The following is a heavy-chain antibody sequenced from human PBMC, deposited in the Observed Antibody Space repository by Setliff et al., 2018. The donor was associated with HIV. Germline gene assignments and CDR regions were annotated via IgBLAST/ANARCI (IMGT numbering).Heavy chain of an antibody. CDR2: INHSGST. Sequence: PSETLSLTCAVYGGSFSGYYWSWIRQPPGKGLEWIGEINHSGSTNYNPSLKSRVTISVDTSKNQFSLKLSSVTAADTAVYYCAGEKYGSGSYWPYWGQGSLVTVSS. J-gene: IGHJ4*02. D-gene: IGHD3-10*01. V-gene: IGHV4-34*01. CDR1: GGSFSGYY. CDR3: AGEKYGSGSYWPY.